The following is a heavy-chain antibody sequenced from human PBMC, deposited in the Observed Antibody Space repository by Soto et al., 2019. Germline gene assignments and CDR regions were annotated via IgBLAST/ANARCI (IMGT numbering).Heavy chain of an antibody. D-gene: IGHD4-17*01. J-gene: IGHJ3*02. V-gene: IGHV3-21*01. CDR1: GFTFSSYS. Sequence: EVQLVESGGGLVKPGGSLRLSCAASGFTFSSYSMNWVRQAPGEGLEWVSSITTYSTSIYYADSVKGRFTISRDNAKNSLFLQMHSLRAEDTAVYYCARGYGDYIPDAFNIWGQGTMVTVSS. CDR2: ITTYSTSI. CDR3: ARGYGDYIPDAFNI.